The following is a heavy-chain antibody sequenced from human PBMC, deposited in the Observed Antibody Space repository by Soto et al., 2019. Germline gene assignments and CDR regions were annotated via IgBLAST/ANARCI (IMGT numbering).Heavy chain of an antibody. CDR1: GFTFSSYS. CDR2: ISSSSSTI. V-gene: IGHV3-48*02. J-gene: IGHJ6*02. Sequence: GGSLSLSCAASGFTFSSYSMNWVRQAPGKGLEWVSYISSSSSTIYYADSVKGRFTISRDNAKNSLYLQMNSLRDEDTAVYYCARDEHSSGWDYYYYYGMDVWGQGTTVTVSS. CDR3: ARDEHSSGWDYYYYYGMDV. D-gene: IGHD6-19*01.